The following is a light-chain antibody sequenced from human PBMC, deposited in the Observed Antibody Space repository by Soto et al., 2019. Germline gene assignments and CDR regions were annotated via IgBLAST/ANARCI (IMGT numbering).Light chain of an antibody. CDR3: SSYAGSNIFDV. CDR2: EVS. CDR1: SSDIGAYNY. V-gene: IGLV2-8*01. Sequence: QSVLTQPPSASGSPGQSVTISCTGTSSDIGAYNYVSWYQQHPGKAPKLIIYEVSNRPSGVPDRFSGSKSGNTASLTVSGLQAEDEADYYCSSYAGSNIFDVFGTGTKLTVL. J-gene: IGLJ1*01.